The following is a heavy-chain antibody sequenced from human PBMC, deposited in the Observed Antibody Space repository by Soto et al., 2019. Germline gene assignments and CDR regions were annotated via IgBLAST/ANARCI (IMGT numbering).Heavy chain of an antibody. CDR1: GGSISSSSYY. J-gene: IGHJ5*02. Sequence: PSETLSLTCTVSGGSISSSSYYWGWVRQPPGKGLEWIGSIYYSGGTYYNPSLKSRVTISVDTSKNQFSLKLSSVTAADTAVYYCARLLWSRGDWFDPWGQGTLVTVSS. CDR2: IYYSGGT. D-gene: IGHD3-10*01. V-gene: IGHV4-39*07. CDR3: ARLLWSRGDWFDP.